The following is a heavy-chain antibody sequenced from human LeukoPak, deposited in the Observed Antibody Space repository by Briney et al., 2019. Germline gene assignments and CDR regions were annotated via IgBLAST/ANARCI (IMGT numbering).Heavy chain of an antibody. V-gene: IGHV3-7*01. Sequence: PGGSLGLSCAASGFTFSSYWMSWVRQAPGKGLEWVANIKKDGSEKYYVDSVKGRFTISRDNAKTSLCLQMNSLRAEDTAVYYCARHLSGITGYTYGRGIDYWGQGNPGHRFL. CDR1: GFTFSSYW. J-gene: IGHJ4*02. D-gene: IGHD5-18*01. CDR2: IKKDGSEK. CDR3: ARHLSGITGYTYGRGIDY.